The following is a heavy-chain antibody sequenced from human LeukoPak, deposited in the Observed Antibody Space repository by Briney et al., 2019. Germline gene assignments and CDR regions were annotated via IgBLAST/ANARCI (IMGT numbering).Heavy chain of an antibody. J-gene: IGHJ4*02. CDR1: GYSFTGQY. Sequence: ASVKVPCKASGYSFTGQYMHWVRQAPGQGLEWMGWINPNSGGTNYAQKFQGRVTMTRDTSITTAHMELSRLRSDDTAVYYCAREGRSTSSAYDYHFDSWGQGTLVTVSS. CDR2: INPNSGGT. V-gene: IGHV1-2*02. CDR3: AREGRSTSSAYDYHFDS. D-gene: IGHD5-12*01.